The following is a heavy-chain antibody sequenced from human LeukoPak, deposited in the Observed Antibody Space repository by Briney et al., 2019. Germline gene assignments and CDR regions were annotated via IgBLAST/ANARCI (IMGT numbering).Heavy chain of an antibody. Sequence: PGESLKISCQGSGYSFSTSWIAWVRQAPGKGLEWVGSIYIGDSDPRYSPSFQGHVTMSADKSVNTASLQWSSLQGSDTGIYYCAKVKSFGYWFFDLWGRGTLVAVSS. CDR1: GYSFSTSW. V-gene: IGHV5-51*01. CDR3: AKVKSFGYWFFDL. CDR2: IYIGDSDP. D-gene: IGHD3-16*01. J-gene: IGHJ2*01.